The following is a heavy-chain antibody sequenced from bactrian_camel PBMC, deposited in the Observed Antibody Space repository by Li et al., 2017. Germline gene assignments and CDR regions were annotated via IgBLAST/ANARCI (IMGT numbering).Heavy chain of an antibody. Sequence: VQLVESGGGLVQPGGSLRLSCEVSGFTFSTQDMAWVRQAPGKGLERVSAINRGGDSTYYADSVKGRFTISRDDAKNALYLQLNSLKTEDTAMYYCTREDPGAGRADWGQGTQVTVS. D-gene: IGHD6*01. J-gene: IGHJ4*01. CDR3: TREDPGAGRAD. CDR2: INRGGDST. V-gene: IGHV3S40*01. CDR1: GFTFSTQD.